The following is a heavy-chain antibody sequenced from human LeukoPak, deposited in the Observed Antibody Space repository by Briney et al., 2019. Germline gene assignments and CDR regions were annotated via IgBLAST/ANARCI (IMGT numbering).Heavy chain of an antibody. V-gene: IGHV3-23*01. CDR2: ISGSGGST. J-gene: IGHJ4*02. Sequence: GGSLRLSCAASGFTFSTYAMSWIRQAPGTGLEWVSAISGSGGSTYYADSVKGRFTISRDKSKNTLYLQMNSLRAEDTAVYYCAKARGYSGYDSLDYWGQGTLVTVSS. CDR3: AKARGYSGYDSLDY. D-gene: IGHD5-12*01. CDR1: GFTFSTYA.